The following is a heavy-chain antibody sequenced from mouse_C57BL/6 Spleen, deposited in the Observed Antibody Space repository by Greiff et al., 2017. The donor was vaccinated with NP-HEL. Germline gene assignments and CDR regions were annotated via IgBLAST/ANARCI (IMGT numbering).Heavy chain of an antibody. CDR3: AKQGGYDDYAGNYFDY. CDR2: IWGDGST. J-gene: IGHJ2*01. V-gene: IGHV2-3*01. CDR1: GFSLTSYG. Sequence: VQLKESGPGLVAPSQSLSITCTVSGFSLTSYGVSWVRPPPGKGLEWLGVIWGDGSTNYHSALISRLSISKDNSKSQVFLKLNRLQTDDTTTYYCAKQGGYDDYAGNYFDYWGQGTTLTVSS. D-gene: IGHD2-4*01.